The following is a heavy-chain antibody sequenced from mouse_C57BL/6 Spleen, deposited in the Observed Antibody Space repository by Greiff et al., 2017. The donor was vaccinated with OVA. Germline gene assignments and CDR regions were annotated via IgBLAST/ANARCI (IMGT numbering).Heavy chain of an antibody. V-gene: IGHV5-4*03. J-gene: IGHJ2*01. CDR2: ISDGGSYT. D-gene: IGHD1-1*01. CDR3: ARAPTTVVLDY. Sequence: EVKLMESGGGLVKPGGSLKLSCAASGFTFSSYAMSWVRQTPEKRLEWVATISDGGSYTYYPDNVKGRFTISRDNAKNNLYLQMSHLKSEDTAMYYCARAPTTVVLDYWGQGTTLTVSS. CDR1: GFTFSSYA.